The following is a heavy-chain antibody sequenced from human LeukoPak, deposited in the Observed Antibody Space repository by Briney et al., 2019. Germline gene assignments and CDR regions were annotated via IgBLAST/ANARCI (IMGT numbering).Heavy chain of an antibody. CDR2: IYYSGST. J-gene: IGHJ2*01. Sequence: SDTLSLTCTVSGGSIRNYYWSWIRQPPGKGLEWIGYIYYSGSTNYNPSLKRRVTISVDTSKNQFSLKLSSVTAADTAVYYCARVYYSSSYDYWYFDLWGRGTLVTVSS. CDR1: GGSIRNYY. V-gene: IGHV4-59*07. CDR3: ARVYYSSSYDYWYFDL. D-gene: IGHD6-13*01.